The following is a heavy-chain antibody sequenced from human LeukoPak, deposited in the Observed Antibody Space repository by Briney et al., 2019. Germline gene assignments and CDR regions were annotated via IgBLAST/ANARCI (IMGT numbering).Heavy chain of an antibody. CDR2: ISSSSGYI. J-gene: IGHJ4*02. CDR1: GFTFSSYS. D-gene: IGHD2-2*01. V-gene: IGHV3-21*01. Sequence: GGSLRLSCAASGFTFSSYSMNWVRQAPGKGLEWVSSISSSSGYIYYADSVKGRFTISRDNAKNSLYLQMNSLRAEDTAVYYCASRRTDYWGQGTLVTVSS. CDR3: ASRRTDY.